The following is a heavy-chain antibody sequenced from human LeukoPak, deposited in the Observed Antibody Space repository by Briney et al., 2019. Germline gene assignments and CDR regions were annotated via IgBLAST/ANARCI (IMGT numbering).Heavy chain of an antibody. Sequence: GGSLRLSCAASGFTFSSYAMHWVRQAPGKGLEWVAVISYDGSNKYYADSVKGRFTISRDNAKNSLYLQMNSLRAEDTAVYYCARGFYYFDYWGQGTLVTVSS. CDR1: GFTFSSYA. CDR2: ISYDGSNK. J-gene: IGHJ4*02. V-gene: IGHV3-30-3*01. CDR3: ARGFYYFDY.